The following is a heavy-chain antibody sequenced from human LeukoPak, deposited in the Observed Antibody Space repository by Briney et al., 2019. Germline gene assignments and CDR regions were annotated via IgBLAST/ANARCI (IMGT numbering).Heavy chain of an antibody. CDR1: GGSVTSGPYY. CDR3: ARGPTYDSTRFDY. D-gene: IGHD3-22*01. Sequence: KTSQTLSLTCTVSGGSVTSGPYYWTWIRQHPGKGPEWIGYIYFSGTTYYNPSLKSRVTISLDTSKNQFALRLSSVTAADTAVYYCARGPTYDSTRFDYWGQGTLVTVSS. V-gene: IGHV4-31*03. CDR2: IYFSGTT. J-gene: IGHJ4*02.